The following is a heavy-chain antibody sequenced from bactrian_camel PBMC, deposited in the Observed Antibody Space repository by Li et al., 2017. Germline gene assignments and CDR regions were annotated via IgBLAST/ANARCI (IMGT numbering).Heavy chain of an antibody. CDR2: IYTGSGST. CDR1: GNTGSTYS. J-gene: IGHJ4*01. D-gene: IGHD5*01. V-gene: IGHV3S1*01. Sequence: HVQLVESGESSVQSGGTLRLSCTVPGNTGSTYSTGWFRQVPGQEREGVAAIYTGSGSTYYGDSVKGRFIISQDNVKNTLYLQMNSLKPEDTGIYYCAPDGGYEGRRTTGCSLGQGTQVTVS.